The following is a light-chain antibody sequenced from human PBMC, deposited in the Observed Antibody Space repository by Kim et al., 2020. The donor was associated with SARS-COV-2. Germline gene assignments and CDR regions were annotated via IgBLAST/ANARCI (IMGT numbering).Light chain of an antibody. CDR3: QQYYSTPPYT. CDR2: WAS. V-gene: IGKV4-1*01. J-gene: IGKJ2*01. Sequence: ATINCKSSLSVLYSSNNKNYLAWYQQKPGQPPKLLIYWASTRESGVPDRFSGSGSGTDFTLTISSLQAEDVAVYYCQQYYSTPPYTFGQGTKLEI. CDR1: LSVLYSSNNKNY.